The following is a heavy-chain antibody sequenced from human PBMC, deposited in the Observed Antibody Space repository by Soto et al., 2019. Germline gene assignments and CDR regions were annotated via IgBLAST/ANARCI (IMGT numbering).Heavy chain of an antibody. J-gene: IGHJ4*02. D-gene: IGHD5-12*01. CDR3: ARGWLRDPWMY. CDR1: GFIFSSYT. Sequence: EVRLVESGGGLVKPGGSLRLSCAASGFIFSSYTMNWVRQAPGKGLEWVSSISASSTYIYYADSLKGRFTISGDNAYNSLYLQMNSLRAEDTAVYYCARGWLRDPWMYWGQGTLVTVSS. CDR2: ISASSTYI. V-gene: IGHV3-21*01.